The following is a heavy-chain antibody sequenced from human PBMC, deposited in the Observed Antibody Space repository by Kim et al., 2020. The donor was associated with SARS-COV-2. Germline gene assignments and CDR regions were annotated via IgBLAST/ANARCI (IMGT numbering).Heavy chain of an antibody. D-gene: IGHD3-10*01. CDR3: ARDSTSDYYGSGSYYPHEVSYYYYGMDV. V-gene: IGHV4-38-2*02. J-gene: IGHJ6*02. CDR2: IYHSGST. Sequence: SETLSLTCTVSGYSISSGYYWGWIRQPPGKGLEWIGSIYHSGSTYYNPSLKSRVTISVDTSKNQFSLKLSSVTAADTAVYYCARDSTSDYYGSGSYYPHEVSYYYYGMDVWGQGTTVTVSS. CDR1: GYSISSGYY.